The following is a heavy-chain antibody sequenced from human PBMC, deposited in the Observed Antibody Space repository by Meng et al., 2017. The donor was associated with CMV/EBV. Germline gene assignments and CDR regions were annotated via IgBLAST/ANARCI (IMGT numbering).Heavy chain of an antibody. CDR2: IYWDDDK. V-gene: IGHV2-5*02. CDR3: AHRGRIAAAGTDWFNP. D-gene: IGHD6-13*01. Sequence: QITLKASCPTLVKPTQTLTLTCTFSGFSLSTSGVGVGWIRQPPGKALEWLALIYWDDDKRYSPSLKSRLTITKDTSKNQVVLTMTNMDPVDTATYYCAHRGRIAAAGTDWFNPWGQGTLVTVSS. J-gene: IGHJ5*02. CDR1: GFSLSTSGVG.